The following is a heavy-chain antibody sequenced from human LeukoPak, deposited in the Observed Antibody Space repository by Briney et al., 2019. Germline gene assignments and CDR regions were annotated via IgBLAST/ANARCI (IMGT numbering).Heavy chain of an antibody. J-gene: IGHJ4*02. CDR1: GFTFSSYG. V-gene: IGHV3-30*02. Sequence: GGSLRLSCAASGFTFSSYGMHWVRQAPGKGLEWVAFIRYDGSNKYYADSVKGRFTISRDNSENTLYLQMNSLRAEETAVYYCAKGIFTYYDILTGDYWGQGTLVTVSS. CDR2: IRYDGSNK. D-gene: IGHD3-9*01. CDR3: AKGIFTYYDILTGDY.